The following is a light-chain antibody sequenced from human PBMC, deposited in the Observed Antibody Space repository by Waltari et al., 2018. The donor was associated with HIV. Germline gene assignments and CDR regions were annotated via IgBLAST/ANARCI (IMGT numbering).Light chain of an antibody. J-gene: IGKJ1*01. Sequence: EIVLTQSPGTLPLSPGERATVSCRASQSVSSSYLAWYQQKPGQAPRLLIYGASSRATGIPDRFSGSGSGTDFTLTISRLEPEDFAVYYCQQYGSSRWTFGQGTKVEIK. CDR1: QSVSSSY. CDR3: QQYGSSRWT. CDR2: GAS. V-gene: IGKV3-20*01.